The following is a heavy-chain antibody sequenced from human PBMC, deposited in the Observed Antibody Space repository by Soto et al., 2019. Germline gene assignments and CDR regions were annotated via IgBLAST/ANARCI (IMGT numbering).Heavy chain of an antibody. V-gene: IGHV1-46*01. D-gene: IGHD6-13*01. CDR1: GYTFTSYY. CDR2: INPSGDNT. Sequence: QVQLVQSGAEVKKPGASVKVSCKASGYTFTSYYMHWVRQAPGQGLEWMGIINPSGDNTNYVQKFKGRVTMTRDTSTSTVYMELSSLRAEDTAVYYCVRGAAAAGRKIDYWGQGTLVTVSS. J-gene: IGHJ4*02. CDR3: VRGAAAAGRKIDY.